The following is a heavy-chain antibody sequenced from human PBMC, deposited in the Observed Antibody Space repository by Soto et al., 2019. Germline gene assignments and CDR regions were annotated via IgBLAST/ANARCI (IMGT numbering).Heavy chain of an antibody. CDR2: ISSSSSYT. Sequence: GGSLRLSCAASGFTFSDYYMSWIRQAPGKGLEWVSYISSSSSYTNYADSVKGRFTISRDNAKNSLYLQMNSLRAEDTAVYYCARDFVYYGSGSYYYFDYWGQGTLVTVSS. V-gene: IGHV3-11*05. CDR3: ARDFVYYGSGSYYYFDY. D-gene: IGHD3-10*01. J-gene: IGHJ4*02. CDR1: GFTFSDYY.